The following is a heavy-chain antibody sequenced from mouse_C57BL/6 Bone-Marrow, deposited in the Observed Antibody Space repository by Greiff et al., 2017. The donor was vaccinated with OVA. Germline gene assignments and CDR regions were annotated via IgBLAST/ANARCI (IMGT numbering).Heavy chain of an antibody. J-gene: IGHJ1*03. CDR1: GYTFTSYW. Sequence: QVQLQQPGAELVKPGASVKLSCTASGYTFTSYWMQWVKQRPGQGLEWIGDIYPGSGSTNYNEKFKSKATLTVDTSSSTAYMQLSSLTSEDSAVYYCARSNYGSSYWYFDVWGTGTTVTVSS. D-gene: IGHD1-1*01. CDR2: IYPGSGST. V-gene: IGHV1-55*01. CDR3: ARSNYGSSYWYFDV.